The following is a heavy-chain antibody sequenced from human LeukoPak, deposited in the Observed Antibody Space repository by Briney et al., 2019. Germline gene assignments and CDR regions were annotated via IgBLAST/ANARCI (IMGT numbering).Heavy chain of an antibody. D-gene: IGHD2-21*01. CDR1: GFTFRSHA. CDR3: AKDFRVGYSAHFDY. CDR2: IYENGGTT. V-gene: IGHV3-23*01. Sequence: GGSLRLSCVGSGFTFRSHAMSWVRQAPEKGLEFVSGIYENGGTTYYADSVKGRFSISRDNSKNTLYLQMDSLRGEDTAVYYCAKDFRVGYSAHFDYWGQGALVTVSS. J-gene: IGHJ4*02.